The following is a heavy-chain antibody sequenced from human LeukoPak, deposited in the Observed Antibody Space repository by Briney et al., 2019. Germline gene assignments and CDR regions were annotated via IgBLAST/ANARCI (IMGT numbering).Heavy chain of an antibody. CDR1: GFIFSNFS. Sequence: GGSLRLSCAASGFIFSNFSLNWVRQAPGKGLEWVSSISSSGRYIYYADSVKGRFTISRDNTKNSLSLQMNSLRAEDTAVYYCAAYSSGWKTQYWGQGTLVTVSS. V-gene: IGHV3-21*04. D-gene: IGHD6-19*01. CDR3: AAYSSGWKTQY. J-gene: IGHJ4*02. CDR2: ISSSGRYI.